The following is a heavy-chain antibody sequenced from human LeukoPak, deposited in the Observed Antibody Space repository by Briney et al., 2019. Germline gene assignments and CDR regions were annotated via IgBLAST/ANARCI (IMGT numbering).Heavy chain of an antibody. CDR3: ATYSGAHHKTFDY. J-gene: IGHJ4*02. CDR1: GFTFSSYE. V-gene: IGHV3-48*03. CDR2: ISSGGSTI. Sequence: GGSLRLSCAAAGFTFSSYEMNWVRQAPGKGLEWVSYISSGGSTIYYADSVKGRFTISRDNAKNSLYLQMSSLRAEDTAMYYCATYSGAHHKTFDYWGQGTLVTVSS. D-gene: IGHD1-26*01.